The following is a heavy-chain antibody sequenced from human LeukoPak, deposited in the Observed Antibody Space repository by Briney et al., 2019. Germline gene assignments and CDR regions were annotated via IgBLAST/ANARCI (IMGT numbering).Heavy chain of an antibody. CDR2: MNPNSANT. CDR1: GYTFTSYD. CDR3: ASRATKALTGYYKGMDV. V-gene: IGHV1-8*01. Sequence: ASVKVSCKASGYTFTSYDINWVRQATGQGLEWMGWMNPNSANTGYAQKFQGRVTMTRNISISTAYMELTSLRSGDTAVYYCASRATKALTGYYKGMDVWGQGTTVTVSS. D-gene: IGHD3-9*01. J-gene: IGHJ6*02.